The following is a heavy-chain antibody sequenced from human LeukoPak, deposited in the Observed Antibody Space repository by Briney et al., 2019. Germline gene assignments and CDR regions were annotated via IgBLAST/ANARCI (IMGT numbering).Heavy chain of an antibody. CDR1: GFTFSNYN. CDR3: ARSRYGQRDY. CDR2: ITSGSTYI. J-gene: IGHJ4*02. Sequence: GGSLRLSCAASGFTFSNYNMDWVRQAPGKGLEWVSSITSGSTYIYYADPVKGRFTISRDDAKNYLLPQMDSLRAEDTAVYYWARSRYGQRDYWGQGTLVTVSS. D-gene: IGHD5-18*01. V-gene: IGHV3-21*01.